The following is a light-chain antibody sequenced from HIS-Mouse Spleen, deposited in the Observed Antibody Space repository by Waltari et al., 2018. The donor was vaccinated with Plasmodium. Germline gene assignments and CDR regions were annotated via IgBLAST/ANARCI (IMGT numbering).Light chain of an antibody. V-gene: IGKV3-15*01. CDR2: GAS. CDR1: QSVSST. J-gene: IGKJ3*01. Sequence: EIVMTQSPATLSVSPGERDTLSCRASQSVSSTLAWYQQKPGQAPRLLIYGASTRATGIPARFSGSGSGTEFTLTISSLQSEDFAVYYCQQYNNWSFTFGPGTKVDIK. CDR3: QQYNNWSFT.